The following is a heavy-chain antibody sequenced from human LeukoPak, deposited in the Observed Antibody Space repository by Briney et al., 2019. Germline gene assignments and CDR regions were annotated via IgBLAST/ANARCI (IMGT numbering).Heavy chain of an antibody. Sequence: PGGSLRLSCAASGFTFSDHYMDWVRQAPGKGLEWVGRTRNKPNSYSTEYAASVKGRFTISRDDSKNSLHLQMNSLKTEDTAVYYCVRVMYSSSAGGWFDPWGQGTLVTVSS. CDR3: VRVMYSSSAGGWFDP. D-gene: IGHD6-6*01. J-gene: IGHJ5*02. CDR1: GFTFSDHY. V-gene: IGHV3-72*01. CDR2: TRNKPNSYST.